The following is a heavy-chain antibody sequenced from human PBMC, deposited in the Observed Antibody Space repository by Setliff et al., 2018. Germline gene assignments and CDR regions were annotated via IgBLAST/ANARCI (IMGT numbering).Heavy chain of an antibody. J-gene: IGHJ6*02. Sequence: SETLSLTCTVSGGSISSSSYYWDWIRQSPGKGLEWIGDIYYSGSTYYNPSLKSRVSMSLNPSRNQFSLKLSSVNAADTAVYYCAREGVGSGSYYWEVVRGMDVWGQGTTVTVSS. V-gene: IGHV4-39*07. D-gene: IGHD3-10*01. CDR3: AREGVGSGSYYWEVVRGMDV. CDR2: IYYSGST. CDR1: GGSISSSSYY.